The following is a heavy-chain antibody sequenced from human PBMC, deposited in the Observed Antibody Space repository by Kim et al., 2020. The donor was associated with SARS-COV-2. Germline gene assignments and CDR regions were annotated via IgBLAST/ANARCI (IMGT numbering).Heavy chain of an antibody. D-gene: IGHD3-22*01. CDR3: AIPDYYDSSGAFDI. Sequence: ASVKVSCKASGYTFTGYYMHWVRQAPGQGLEWMGQINPNSGGTNYAQKFQGRVTMTRDTSISTAYMELSRLRSDDTAVYYCAIPDYYDSSGAFDIWGQGTMFTVSS. CDR2: INPNSGGT. J-gene: IGHJ3*02. V-gene: IGHV1-2*06. CDR1: GYTFTGYY.